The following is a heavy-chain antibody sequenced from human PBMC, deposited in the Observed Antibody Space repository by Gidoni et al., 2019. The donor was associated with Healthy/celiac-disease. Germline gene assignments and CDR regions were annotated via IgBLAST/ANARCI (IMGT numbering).Heavy chain of an antibody. Sequence: EVQLVQSGAEVKKPGQSLRISCKGSGYSFTSYWISWVRQMPGKGLEWMGRIDPCDCYNNYSPYLQGNVTISADKSISTAYLQWSSRKASDTAMYYCARRVLGGHMDVWGKGTTVTVSS. CDR2: IDPCDCYN. V-gene: IGHV5-10-1*03. CDR1: GYSFTSYW. J-gene: IGHJ6*03. CDR3: ARRVLGGHMDV. D-gene: IGHD3-16*01.